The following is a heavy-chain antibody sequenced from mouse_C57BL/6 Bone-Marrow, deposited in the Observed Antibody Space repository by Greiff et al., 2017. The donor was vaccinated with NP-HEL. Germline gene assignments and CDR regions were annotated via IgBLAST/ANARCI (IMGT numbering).Heavy chain of an antibody. V-gene: IGHV1-80*01. J-gene: IGHJ3*01. CDR2: IYPGDGDT. CDR1: GYAFSSYW. CDR3: ARSDSSGYPRAY. Sequence: QVQLQQSGAELVKPGASVKISCKASGYAFSSYWMNWVKQRPGKGLEWIGQIYPGDGDTNYTGKFKGKATLTADKSSSTAYMQLSSLTSEDSAVYFCARSDSSGYPRAYWGQGTLVTVSA. D-gene: IGHD3-2*02.